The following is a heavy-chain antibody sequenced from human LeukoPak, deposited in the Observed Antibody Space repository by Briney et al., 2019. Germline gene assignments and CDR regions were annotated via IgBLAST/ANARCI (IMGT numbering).Heavy chain of an antibody. CDR3: ARHYCSGGSCYYAY. Sequence: SETLSLTCTVSGGSISTSNYYWGWIRQPPGKGLEWIGSIYYSGSTYYNPSLKSRVTISVDTSKNQFSLKLSSVTAADTAVYYCARHYCSGGSCYYAYWGQGTWSPSPQ. CDR1: GGSISTSNYY. CDR2: IYYSGST. D-gene: IGHD2-15*01. J-gene: IGHJ4*02. V-gene: IGHV4-39*01.